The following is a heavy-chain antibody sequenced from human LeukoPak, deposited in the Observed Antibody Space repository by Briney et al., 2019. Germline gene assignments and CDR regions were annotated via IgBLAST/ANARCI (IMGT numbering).Heavy chain of an antibody. V-gene: IGHV1-2*02. CDR3: ARGLYYDSSGYPTRGY. CDR1: GYTFTGYY. CDR2: INPNSGGT. Sequence: ASVKVSCKASGYTFTGYYMHWVRQAPGQGLEWMGWINPNSGGTNYAQKFQGRVTMTRDTSISTAYMELSRLRSDDTAVYYCARGLYYDSSGYPTRGYWGQGALVTVSS. J-gene: IGHJ4*02. D-gene: IGHD3-22*01.